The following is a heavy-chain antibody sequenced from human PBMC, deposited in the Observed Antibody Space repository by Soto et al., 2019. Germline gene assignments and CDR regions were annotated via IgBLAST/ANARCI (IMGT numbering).Heavy chain of an antibody. D-gene: IGHD6-19*01. J-gene: IGHJ4*02. CDR2: ISYDGSNK. V-gene: IGHV3-30*18. Sequence: QVQLVESGGGVVQPGTSLRLSCAASGFAFSTYGMHWVRQAPGKGLEWLLLISYDGSNKYYADSVTGRFTISRDNSKNTLYLQMNSLRAEDTAVYYCAKGSKGVGVAVAGTHCWGQGTLVTVSS. CDR1: GFAFSTYG. CDR3: AKGSKGVGVAVAGTHC.